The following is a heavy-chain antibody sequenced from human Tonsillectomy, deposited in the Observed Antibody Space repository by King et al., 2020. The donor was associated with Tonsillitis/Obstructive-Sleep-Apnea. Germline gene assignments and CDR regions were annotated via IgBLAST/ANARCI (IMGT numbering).Heavy chain of an antibody. Sequence: VQLVESGGGLVKPGGSLRLSCAASGFTFSNAWMSWVRQAPGKGLEWVGRIKSKTDGGTTDYAAHVKGRFTISRDDSKNTLYLQMNSLKTEDTAVYYCNTGWVGATIVGYWGQGTLVTVSS. D-gene: IGHD1-26*01. V-gene: IGHV3-15*01. CDR1: GFTFSNAW. CDR3: NTGWVGATIVGY. J-gene: IGHJ4*02. CDR2: IKSKTDGGTT.